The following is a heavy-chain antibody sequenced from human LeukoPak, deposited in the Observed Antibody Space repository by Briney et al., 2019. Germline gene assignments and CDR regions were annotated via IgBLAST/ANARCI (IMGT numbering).Heavy chain of an antibody. V-gene: IGHV3-7*03. CDR1: GFALSSHW. CDR3: ARNNGMDV. Sequence: PGGSLRLSCAASGFALSSHWMTWVRQVPGRGPEWVANVNRDGSETYYLDSVKGRFTISKDNAKNSLYLQMNSLRAEDTALYRCARNNGMDVWGQGITVIVSS. CDR2: VNRDGSET. J-gene: IGHJ6*02.